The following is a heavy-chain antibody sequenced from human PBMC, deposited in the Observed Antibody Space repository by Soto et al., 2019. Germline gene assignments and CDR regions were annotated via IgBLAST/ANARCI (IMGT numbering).Heavy chain of an antibody. V-gene: IGHV3-48*02. Sequence: GWSLRLSCVGSGFMFDSFAMNLVRQAPGKGLEWVAYINGGSDSIYYAESVKGRFTISRDNARNSLSLQMNSLSDEDTAVYYCAKSGDSAGWGIEFWGKGTLVTVSS. CDR3: AKSGDSAGWGIEF. CDR2: INGGSDSI. J-gene: IGHJ4*02. D-gene: IGHD6-19*01. CDR1: GFMFDSFA.